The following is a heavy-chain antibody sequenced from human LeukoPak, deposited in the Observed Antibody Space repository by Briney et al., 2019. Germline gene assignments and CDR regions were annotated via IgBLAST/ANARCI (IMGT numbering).Heavy chain of an antibody. J-gene: IGHJ3*02. CDR1: GGSISTYY. CDR2: VSYSGGT. V-gene: IGHV4-59*01. Sequence: KPSETLSLTCTVSGGSISTYYWTWIRQPPGKGLEWIGYVSYSGGTNYNPSLKSRVTISVDMSKNQFSLKLNSVTAADTAVYYCARTIVVVPAAMFAFDIWGQGTMVTVSS. CDR3: ARTIVVVPAAMFAFDI. D-gene: IGHD2-2*01.